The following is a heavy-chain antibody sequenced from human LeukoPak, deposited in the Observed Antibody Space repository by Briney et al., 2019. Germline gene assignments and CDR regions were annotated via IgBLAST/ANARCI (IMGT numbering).Heavy chain of an antibody. J-gene: IGHJ4*02. V-gene: IGHV4-59*08. D-gene: IGHD5-24*01. Sequence: SETLSLTCTVSGGSISSFYWSWIRQPPGKGLEWIGYIYDSGRTKYSPSLKSRVTISGDTSKNQFSLKLSSVTAADTAVYYCVKLVRRDGHSYFDYWGQGILVTVSS. CDR2: IYDSGRT. CDR3: VKLVRRDGHSYFDY. CDR1: GGSISSFY.